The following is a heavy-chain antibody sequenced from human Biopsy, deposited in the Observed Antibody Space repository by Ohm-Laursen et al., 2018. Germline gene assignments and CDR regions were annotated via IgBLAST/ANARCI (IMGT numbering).Heavy chain of an antibody. J-gene: IGHJ2*01. D-gene: IGHD3-22*01. CDR1: GGPIDSYY. Sequence: GTLSLTCTVSGGPIDSYYWSCIRQPPGKALEWIGYIYFTGRTSYNPSLKSRVTMSVNTSKNHFSLRLRSVTPADTAIYYCARDRGYYSDRTVPGYFDLWGRGTLVTVSS. CDR2: IYFTGRT. CDR3: ARDRGYYSDRTVPGYFDL. V-gene: IGHV4-59*01.